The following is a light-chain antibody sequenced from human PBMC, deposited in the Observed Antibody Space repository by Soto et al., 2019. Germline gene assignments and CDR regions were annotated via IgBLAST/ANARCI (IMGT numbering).Light chain of an antibody. V-gene: IGKV3-20*01. CDR3: QQYGGSPIT. J-gene: IGKJ5*01. CDR1: QSVSSSD. Sequence: EHVSTQSSVTICFFPLEFPNHSRSASQSVSSSDLAWYQQKPGQAPRLLIYGASSRATGIPDRFSGSGSGTDFTLTISRLEPEDFALYYCQQYGGSPITCGQGTRLEIK. CDR2: GAS.